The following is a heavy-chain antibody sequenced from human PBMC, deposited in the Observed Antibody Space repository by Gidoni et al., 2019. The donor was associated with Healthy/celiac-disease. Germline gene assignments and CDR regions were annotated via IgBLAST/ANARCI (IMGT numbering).Heavy chain of an antibody. Sequence: EVQLVESGGGLVQPGGSLRLSCAASGFTFSSYEMNWVRQAPGKGLEWVSYISSSGSTIYYADSVKGRFTISRDNAKNSLYLQMNSLRAEDTAVYYCARERMITFGGVIGTPHHYGMDVWGQGTTVTVSS. J-gene: IGHJ6*02. CDR2: ISSSGSTI. D-gene: IGHD3-16*02. CDR3: ARERMITFGGVIGTPHHYGMDV. CDR1: GFTFSSYE. V-gene: IGHV3-48*03.